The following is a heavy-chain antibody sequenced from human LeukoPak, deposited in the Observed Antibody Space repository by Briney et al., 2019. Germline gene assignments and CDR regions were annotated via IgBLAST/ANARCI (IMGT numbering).Heavy chain of an antibody. D-gene: IGHD6-13*01. Sequence: PSETLSLTCTVSGGSISIYYWSWIRQPPGKGLEWIGYIYYSGSTNYNPSLKSRVTISVDTSKNQFSLKLSSVTAADTAVYYCARNQAAALDYWGQGTLVTVSS. CDR1: GGSISIYY. V-gene: IGHV4-59*01. J-gene: IGHJ4*02. CDR3: ARNQAAALDY. CDR2: IYYSGST.